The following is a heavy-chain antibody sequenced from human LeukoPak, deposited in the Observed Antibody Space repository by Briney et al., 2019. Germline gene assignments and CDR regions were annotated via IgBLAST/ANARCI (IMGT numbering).Heavy chain of an antibody. CDR3: ARGYCTNGVCYPLDY. CDR1: GFTVSSNY. D-gene: IGHD2-8*01. Sequence: GGSLRLSCAASGFTVSSNYMSWIRQAPGKGLEWVSVIYSGGSTYYADSVKGRFTISRDNSKNTLYLQMNSLRAEDTAVYYFARGYCTNGVCYPLDYWGQGTLVTVSS. V-gene: IGHV3-53*01. J-gene: IGHJ4*02. CDR2: IYSGGST.